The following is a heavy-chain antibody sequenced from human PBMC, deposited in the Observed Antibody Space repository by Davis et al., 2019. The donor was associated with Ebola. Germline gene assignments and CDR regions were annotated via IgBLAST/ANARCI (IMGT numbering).Heavy chain of an antibody. Sequence: GSLKISCAASGFTFSSYAMHWVRQAPGKGLEYVSAISSNGGSTYYANSVKGRFTISRDNSKNTLYLQMGSLRAEDMAVYYCARDLSPGISGSYPDYWGQGTLVTVSS. CDR3: ARDLSPGISGSYPDY. CDR2: ISSNGGST. V-gene: IGHV3-64*01. CDR1: GFTFSSYA. J-gene: IGHJ4*02. D-gene: IGHD1-26*01.